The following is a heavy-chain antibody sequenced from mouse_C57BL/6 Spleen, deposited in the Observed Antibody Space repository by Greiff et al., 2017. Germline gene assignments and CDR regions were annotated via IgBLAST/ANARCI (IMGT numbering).Heavy chain of an antibody. D-gene: IGHD2-4*01. CDR1: GYTFTDYY. CDR3: ARSSDYDCFDY. CDR2: INPNNGGT. Sequence: EVQLQQSGPELVKPGASVKISCKASGYTFTDYYMNWVKQSHGKSLEWIGDINPNNGGTSYNQKFKGKATVTVDKSSSTAYMELRSLTSEDSAVYYCARSSDYDCFDYWGQGTTLTVSS. J-gene: IGHJ2*01. V-gene: IGHV1-26*01.